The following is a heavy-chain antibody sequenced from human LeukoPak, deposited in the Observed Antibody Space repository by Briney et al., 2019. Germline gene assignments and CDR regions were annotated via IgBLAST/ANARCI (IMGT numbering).Heavy chain of an antibody. CDR3: ARDLKMGYSSGRYSWGTGSSNDY. J-gene: IGHJ4*02. V-gene: IGHV1-18*01. D-gene: IGHD6-19*01. CDR2: ISAYNGNT. CDR1: GYTFTNYG. Sequence: ASVKVSCKASGYTFTNYGISWVRQAPGQGLKWMGWISAYNGNTNYAQKFQGRIAMTTDTSTSTAYMELRSLRSDDTAVYYCARDLKMGYSSGRYSWGTGSSNDYWGQGTLVTVSS.